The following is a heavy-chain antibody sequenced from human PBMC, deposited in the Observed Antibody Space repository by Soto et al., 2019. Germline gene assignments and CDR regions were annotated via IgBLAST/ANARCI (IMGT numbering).Heavy chain of an antibody. J-gene: IGHJ5*02. D-gene: IGHD3-22*01. CDR2: IYHGGST. CDR3: ARGRSTSGYPNFDP. CDR1: GGSIITGDFS. V-gene: IGHV4-30-2*01. Sequence: SETLSLTCAVSGGSIITGDFSWNWIRQPPGKGLEWVGYIYHGGSTYYNPSLKGRATISVDRPKNYFSLKLSSVTAADTGVYFCARGRSTSGYPNFDPWGQGTLVTVSS.